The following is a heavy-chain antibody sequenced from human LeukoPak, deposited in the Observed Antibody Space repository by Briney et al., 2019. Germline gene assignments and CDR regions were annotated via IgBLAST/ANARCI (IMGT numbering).Heavy chain of an antibody. Sequence: ETLTLTCAVYGGSFSGYYWSWIRQPPGKGLEWVSSISSSSSYIYYGDSVKGRFTISRDNAKNSVYLQMNSLRAEDTAVYYCVRDPWRYYDSRSYSYFDYWGQGTLVTVSS. D-gene: IGHD3-22*01. CDR3: VRDPWRYYDSRSYSYFDY. V-gene: IGHV3-21*01. J-gene: IGHJ4*02. CDR1: GGSFSGYY. CDR2: ISSSSSYI.